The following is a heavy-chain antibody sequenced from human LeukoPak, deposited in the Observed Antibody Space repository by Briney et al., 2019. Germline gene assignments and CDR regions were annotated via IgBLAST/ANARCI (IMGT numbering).Heavy chain of an antibody. CDR1: GFTFSSYA. CDR2: ISDSGGST. Sequence: PGGSLRLSCAASGFTFSSYAMHWVRQAPGKGLECVATISDSGGSTKYADSVKGRFTISRDNAKNSLYLQMNSLRAEDTAVYYCARDRGNQRGYYYYYMDVWGKGTTVTVSS. V-gene: IGHV3-21*01. J-gene: IGHJ6*03. D-gene: IGHD1-14*01. CDR3: ARDRGNQRGYYYYYMDV.